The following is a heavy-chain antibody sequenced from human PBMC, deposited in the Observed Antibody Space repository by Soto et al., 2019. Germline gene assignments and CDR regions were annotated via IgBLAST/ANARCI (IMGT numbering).Heavy chain of an antibody. Sequence: GESLKISCKGSGYSFTSYWIGWVRQMPGKGLEWMGIIYPGDSDTRYSPSFQGQVTISADKSISTAYLQWSSLKAPDTAMYYCARENRSFYDFWSGSYYYYYGMDVWGQGTPVTVSS. D-gene: IGHD3-3*01. CDR1: GYSFTSYW. CDR2: IYPGDSDT. V-gene: IGHV5-51*01. CDR3: ARENRSFYDFWSGSYYYYYGMDV. J-gene: IGHJ6*02.